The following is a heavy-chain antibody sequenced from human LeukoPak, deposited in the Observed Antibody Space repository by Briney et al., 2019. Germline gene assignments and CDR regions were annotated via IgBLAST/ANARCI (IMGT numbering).Heavy chain of an antibody. CDR1: GGSISSSSYY. J-gene: IGHJ4*02. CDR3: ARVSYSSSSQGFDY. Sequence: SETLSLTCTVSGGSISSSSYYWGWIRQPPGKGLEWIGSIYYSGSTYYNPSLKSRVTISVGTSKNQFSLKLSSVTAADTAVYYCARVSYSSSSQGFDYWGQGTLVTVSS. D-gene: IGHD6-6*01. CDR2: IYYSGST. V-gene: IGHV4-39*07.